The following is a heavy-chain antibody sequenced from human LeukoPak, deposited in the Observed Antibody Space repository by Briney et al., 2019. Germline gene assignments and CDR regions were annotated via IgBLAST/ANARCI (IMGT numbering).Heavy chain of an antibody. CDR3: ARWARGYYGSGGYYTNWFDP. J-gene: IGHJ5*02. V-gene: IGHV4-59*01. CDR2: IYYSGST. CDR1: GGSISSYY. Sequence: PSETLSLTCTVSGGSISSYYWSWIRQPPGKGLEWIGYIYYSGSTNCNPSLKSRVTISVDTSKNQFSLKLSSVTAADTAVYYCARWARGYYGSGGYYTNWFDPWGQGTLVTVSS. D-gene: IGHD3-10*01.